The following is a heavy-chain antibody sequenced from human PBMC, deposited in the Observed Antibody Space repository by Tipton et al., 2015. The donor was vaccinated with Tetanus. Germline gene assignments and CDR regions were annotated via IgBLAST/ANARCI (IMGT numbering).Heavy chain of an antibody. J-gene: IGHJ4*01. CDR1: GCTFSAFT. V-gene: IGHV3-21*01. CDR3: ARKGYSYATPGLDN. D-gene: IGHD5-18*01. Sequence: SLRLSCTGSGCTFSAFTLHWVRQAPGKGLEWVSAISSSSAYIYYADSVKGRFTIFRDNDKKSVYLQMNSLGADDTAVYYCARKGYSYATPGLDNWGRGILVTVSS. CDR2: ISSSSAYI.